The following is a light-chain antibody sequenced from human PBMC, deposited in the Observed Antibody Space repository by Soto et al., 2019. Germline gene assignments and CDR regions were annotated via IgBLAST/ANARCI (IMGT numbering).Light chain of an antibody. CDR1: QSINSY. J-gene: IGKJ1*01. V-gene: IGKV1-39*01. Sequence: DIQMTQSPSSQSASVGDRVTITCRASQSINSYLIWYQQKPGKAPKLLIYAASSLQSGVPSRFSGSGSETDFTLTITSLQPDDFATYYCQQSFSTPRTFGQGTRVEI. CDR2: AAS. CDR3: QQSFSTPRT.